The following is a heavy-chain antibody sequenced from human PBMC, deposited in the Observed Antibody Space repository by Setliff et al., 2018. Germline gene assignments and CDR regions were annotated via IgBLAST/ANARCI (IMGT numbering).Heavy chain of an antibody. CDR1: GYTFTSYY. V-gene: IGHV1-46*01. Sequence: ASVKVSCKASGYTFTSYYMYWVRQAPGQGLEWMGTLNTGGGSASIVDQFQGRVSMTRDTSTSTVYMEINSLRPDDTAVYFCARGGVAAAGKKGVFEHWGQRTLVTVSS. D-gene: IGHD6-13*01. J-gene: IGHJ4*02. CDR3: ARGGVAAAGKKGVFEH. CDR2: LNTGGGSA.